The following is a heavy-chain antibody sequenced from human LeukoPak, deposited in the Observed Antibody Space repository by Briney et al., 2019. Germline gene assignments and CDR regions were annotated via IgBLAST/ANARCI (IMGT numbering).Heavy chain of an antibody. CDR3: ARDRDSMTTVTKLDY. CDR1: GFTFSSYE. CDR2: IRYDGSNK. V-gene: IGHV3-30*02. Sequence: GGSLRLSCAASGFTFSSYEMNWVRQAPGKGLEWVAFIRYDGSNKYYADSVKGRFTISRDNSKNTLYLQMNSLRAEDTAVYYCARDRDSMTTVTKLDYWGQGTLVTVSS. J-gene: IGHJ4*02. D-gene: IGHD4-17*01.